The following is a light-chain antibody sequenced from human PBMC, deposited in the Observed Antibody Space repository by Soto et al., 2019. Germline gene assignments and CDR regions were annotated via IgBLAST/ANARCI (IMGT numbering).Light chain of an antibody. V-gene: IGKV2-28*01. J-gene: IGKJ3*01. Sequence: DIVMTQSPLSLPVTPGDAASISCRSSQSLLHSNGYNYLDWYLQKPGQSPQLLIYLGSNRASGVPDRFSGSGSGTDFTLKISRVEAEDVGVYYCMQALQTPFTFGPGTKWIS. CDR1: QSLLHSNGYNY. CDR3: MQALQTPFT. CDR2: LGS.